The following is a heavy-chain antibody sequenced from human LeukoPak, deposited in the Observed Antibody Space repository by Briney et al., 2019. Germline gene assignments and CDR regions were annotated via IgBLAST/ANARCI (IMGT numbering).Heavy chain of an antibody. CDR2: IYYSGST. CDR3: ARRKYSSSWHDPFDY. V-gene: IGHV4-59*12. D-gene: IGHD6-13*01. J-gene: IGHJ4*02. Sequence: SETLSLTCTVSGGSISSYYWSWIRQPPGKGLEWIGSIYYSGSTYYNPSLKSRVTISVDTSKNQFSLKLSSVTAADTAVYYCARRKYSSSWHDPFDYWGQGTLVTVSS. CDR1: GGSISSYY.